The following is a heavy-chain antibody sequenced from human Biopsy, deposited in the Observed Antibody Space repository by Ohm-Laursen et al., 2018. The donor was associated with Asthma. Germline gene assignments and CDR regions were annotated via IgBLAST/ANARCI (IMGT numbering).Heavy chain of an antibody. CDR3: AKDVFPGWELRRGPDY. CDR2: ISFDGSNK. CDR1: GFTFSNYG. D-gene: IGHD1-26*01. J-gene: IGHJ4*02. Sequence: SLRLSCAASGFTFSNYGMHWVRQAPGKGLEWVAVISFDGSNKNYTDSVKGRSTISRDNSRNTLHLQMNSLRAEDTAVYYCAKDVFPGWELRRGPDYWGQGTLVTVSS. V-gene: IGHV3-30*18.